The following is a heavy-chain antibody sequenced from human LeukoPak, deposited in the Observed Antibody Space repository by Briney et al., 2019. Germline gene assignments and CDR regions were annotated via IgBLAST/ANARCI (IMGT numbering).Heavy chain of an antibody. V-gene: IGHV3-11*01. D-gene: IGHD2-21*02. CDR2: ISRQGDTI. J-gene: IGHJ4*02. CDR3: ARVRRGGDSRYFDY. CDR1: GFTFTDYF. Sequence: GGSLRLSCAASGFTFTDYFLGWICQAPGKGLDWVSHISRQGDTIEYADSVKGRFTISRDNAKNSLYLQMNLLRVEDTAVYFCARVRRGGDSRYFDYWGQGALVTVSS.